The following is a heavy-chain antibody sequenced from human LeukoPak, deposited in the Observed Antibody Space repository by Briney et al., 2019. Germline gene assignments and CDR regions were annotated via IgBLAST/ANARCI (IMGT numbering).Heavy chain of an antibody. CDR1: GGSISSYY. CDR3: ARTSSGYLTGAFDI. V-gene: IGHV4-59*01. D-gene: IGHD3-22*01. CDR2: IYYSGST. J-gene: IGHJ3*02. Sequence: KPSETLSLTCTVSGGSISSYYWSWIRQPPGKGLEWIGYIYYSGSTNYNPSLKSRVTISVDTSKNQFSLKLSSVTAADTAVYYCARTSSGYLTGAFDIWGQGTMVTVSS.